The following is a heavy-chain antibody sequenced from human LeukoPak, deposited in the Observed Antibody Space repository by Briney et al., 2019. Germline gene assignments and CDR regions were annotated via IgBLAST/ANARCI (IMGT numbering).Heavy chain of an antibody. V-gene: IGHV3-30*18. CDR2: ISYDADNK. CDR3: ANTRSSSSWYVPAMDV. D-gene: IGHD6-13*01. J-gene: IGHJ6*02. CDR1: GFTFSSYG. Sequence: HTGRSLRLSCAASGFTFSSYGMHWIRQAPGKGLEWVAVISYDADNKYYADSVKGRFTISRDKSKNTLYLQMNSLRPEDTAVYYCANTRSSSSWYVPAMDVWGQGTTVTVSS.